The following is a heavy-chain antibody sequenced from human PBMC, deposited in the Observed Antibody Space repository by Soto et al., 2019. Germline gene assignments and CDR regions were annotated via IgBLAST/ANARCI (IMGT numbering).Heavy chain of an antibody. CDR3: ARHGRIYYDSSGYYYTQPFDY. J-gene: IGHJ4*02. V-gene: IGHV5-51*01. Sequence: PGESLKISCKGSGYSFTSYWIGWVRQMPGKGLEWMGIIYPGDSDTRYSPSFQGQVTISADKSISTAYLQWSSLKASDTAMYYWARHGRIYYDSSGYYYTQPFDYWGQGTLVTVSS. D-gene: IGHD3-22*01. CDR2: IYPGDSDT. CDR1: GYSFTSYW.